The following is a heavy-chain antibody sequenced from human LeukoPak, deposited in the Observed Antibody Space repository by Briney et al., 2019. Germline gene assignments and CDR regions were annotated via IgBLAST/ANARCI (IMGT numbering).Heavy chain of an antibody. V-gene: IGHV3-9*01. D-gene: IGHD5-18*01. CDR1: DFTFNNYN. J-gene: IGHJ4*02. CDR2: ISWNSGSI. Sequence: GGSLRLSCTGSDFTFNNYNMNWVRQAPGKGLEWVSGISWNSGSIGYADSVKGRFTISRDNAKNSLYLQMNSLRAEDTALYYCAKDMGAGYSYADYWGQGTLVTVSS. CDR3: AKDMGAGYSYADY.